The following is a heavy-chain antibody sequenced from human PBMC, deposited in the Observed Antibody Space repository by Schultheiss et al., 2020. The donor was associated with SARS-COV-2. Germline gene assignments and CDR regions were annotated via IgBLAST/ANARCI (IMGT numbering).Heavy chain of an antibody. CDR1: GFTFSSYA. CDR3: AKDSTPPGYSSGLGSDY. D-gene: IGHD6-19*01. V-gene: IGHV3-30*04. CDR2: ISYDGSNK. Sequence: GGSLRLSCAASGFTFSSYAMHWVRQAPGKGLEWVAVISYDGSNKYYADSVKGRFTISRDNSKNTLYLQMDSLRAEDTAVYYCAKDSTPPGYSSGLGSDYWGQGTLVTVSS. J-gene: IGHJ4*02.